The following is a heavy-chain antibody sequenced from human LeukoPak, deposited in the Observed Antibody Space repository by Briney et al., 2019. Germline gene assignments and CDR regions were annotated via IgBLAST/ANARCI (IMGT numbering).Heavy chain of an antibody. V-gene: IGHV3-33*06. Sequence: GGSLRLPCGASGFTFNTYGMHWVRQAPGKGREWVAVIWSDGTHKYYSDSVKGRFTISRDNSKNTLYLEMNSLRVEDTAVYYCAKSNSESQTTVGNWSQGTLVTVSS. CDR3: AKSNSESQTTVGN. J-gene: IGHJ4*02. CDR1: GFTFNTYG. D-gene: IGHD1-26*01. CDR2: IWSDGTHK.